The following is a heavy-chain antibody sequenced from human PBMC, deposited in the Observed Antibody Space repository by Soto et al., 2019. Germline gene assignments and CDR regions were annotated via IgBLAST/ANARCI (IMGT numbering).Heavy chain of an antibody. V-gene: IGHV3-23*01. CDR1: GLTFNSYA. CDR2: ISGNGRKT. CDR3: VKDLNYDFWSGYHYYALDN. Sequence: EVQLLESGGGLSLPGGSLRLSCAASGLTFNSYAMTWVRQAPGKGLEWVAGISGNGRKTSYADSVKGRFSISRDNSKKTLFLDVHSMRAEDTAIYYCVKDLNYDFWSGYHYYALDNWGQGTTVTVTS. J-gene: IGHJ6*02. D-gene: IGHD3-3*01.